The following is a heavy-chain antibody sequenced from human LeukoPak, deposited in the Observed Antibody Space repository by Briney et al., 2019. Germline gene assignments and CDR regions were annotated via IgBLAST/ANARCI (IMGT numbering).Heavy chain of an antibody. CDR2: IKQDGSDK. CDR3: ARKGEVTAPTKHAFDI. Sequence: GGSLRLSCTASGFTFSTYGMSWVRQAPGQGLEWMANIKQDGSDKYYVDSVMGRFTISRDNAKNSLYLLMNSLRAEDTAVYFCARKGEVTAPTKHAFDIWGQGTKVTVSS. V-gene: IGHV3-7*01. J-gene: IGHJ3*02. CDR1: GFTFSTYG. D-gene: IGHD2-21*02.